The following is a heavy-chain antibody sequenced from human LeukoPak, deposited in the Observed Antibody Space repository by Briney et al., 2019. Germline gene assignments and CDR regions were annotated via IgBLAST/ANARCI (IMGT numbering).Heavy chain of an antibody. Sequence: GGSLRLSCAASGFTFSSYAMSWVRQAPGKGLEWVSSISSSSSYIYYADSVKGRFTISRDNAKNSLYLQMNSLRAEDTAVYYCARESPKGDAFDIWGQGTMVTVSS. CDR2: ISSSSSYI. J-gene: IGHJ3*02. CDR3: ARESPKGDAFDI. CDR1: GFTFSSYA. V-gene: IGHV3-21*01.